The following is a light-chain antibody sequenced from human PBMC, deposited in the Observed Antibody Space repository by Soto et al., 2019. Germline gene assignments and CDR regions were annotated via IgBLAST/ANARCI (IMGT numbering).Light chain of an antibody. V-gene: IGLV2-8*01. CDR1: ISDVGGYNY. CDR2: EVS. Sequence: QSALTQPPSASGSPGQSVTISCTGTISDVGGYNYVSWYQQHPGKAPKLMIYEVSKRPSGVPDRFSGSKSGNTASLTVSGLQAEDEADYYCSSYAGGNSYVFGTGTKLTVL. J-gene: IGLJ1*01. CDR3: SSYAGGNSYV.